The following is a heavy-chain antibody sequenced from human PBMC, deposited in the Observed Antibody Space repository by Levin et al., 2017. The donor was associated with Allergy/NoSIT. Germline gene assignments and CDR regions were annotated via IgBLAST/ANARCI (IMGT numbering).Heavy chain of an antibody. CDR2: IYYSGST. CDR3: ARRMYGSGSFDY. J-gene: IGHJ4*02. Sequence: PSETLSLTCTVSGGSISSSSYYWGWIRQPPGKGLEWIGSIYYSGSTYYNPSLKSRVTISVDTSKNQFSLKLSSVTAADTAVYYCARRMYGSGSFDYWGQGTLVTVSS. D-gene: IGHD3-10*01. V-gene: IGHV4-39*01. CDR1: GGSISSSSYY.